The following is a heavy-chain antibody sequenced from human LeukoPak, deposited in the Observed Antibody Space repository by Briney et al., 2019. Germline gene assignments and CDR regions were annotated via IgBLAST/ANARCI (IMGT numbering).Heavy chain of an antibody. D-gene: IGHD6-6*01. V-gene: IGHV4-34*01. J-gene: IGHJ4*02. CDR2: INHSGST. Sequence: GSLRLSCAASGFTFSSYWMSWIRQPPGKGLEWIGEINHSGSTNYNPSLKSRVTISVDTSKNQFSLKLSSVTAADTAVYYCARLGSSTYSSSSVDYFDYWGQGTLVTVSS. CDR1: GFTFSSYW. CDR3: ARLGSSTYSSSSVDYFDY.